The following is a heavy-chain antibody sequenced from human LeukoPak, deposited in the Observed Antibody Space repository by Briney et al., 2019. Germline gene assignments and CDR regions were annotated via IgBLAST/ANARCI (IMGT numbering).Heavy chain of an antibody. CDR2: IHGDGSGP. J-gene: IGHJ4*02. V-gene: IGHV3-74*01. Sequence: GGSLRLSCAASGFTFSSYWMHWVRQAPGKGLVWVSRIHGDGSGPIYADSVKGRFTISRDNAKNTLYLQMNSLRAEDTAVYYCARDGSLPDYWGQGTLVSVS. CDR3: ARDGSLPDY. D-gene: IGHD2-15*01. CDR1: GFTFSSYW.